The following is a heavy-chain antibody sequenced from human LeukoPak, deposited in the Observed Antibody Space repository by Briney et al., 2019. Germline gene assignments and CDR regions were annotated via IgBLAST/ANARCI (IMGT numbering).Heavy chain of an antibody. J-gene: IGHJ4*02. CDR3: AKDRGYSYGYFDY. D-gene: IGHD5-18*01. CDR2: ISYDGSNK. V-gene: IGHV3-30*18. Sequence: PGGSLRLSCAASRFTFSSYGMHWVRHAPGNGLEWVALISYDGSNKYYTDSVKGRFTISRDNPKNTLYLQMDSLRAEDTAVYYCAKDRGYSYGYFDYWGQGTLVTVSS. CDR1: RFTFSSYG.